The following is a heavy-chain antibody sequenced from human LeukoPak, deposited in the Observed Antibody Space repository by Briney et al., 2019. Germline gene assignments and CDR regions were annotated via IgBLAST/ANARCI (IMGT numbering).Heavy chain of an antibody. CDR1: GYTFTSYG. Sequence: ASVKVSFKASGYTFTSYGISWVRQAPGQGLEWMGWISAYNGNTNYAQKLQGRVTMTTDTSTSTAYMELRSLRSDDTAVYYCARKGIAAARYYMDVWGKGTTVTVSS. CDR2: ISAYNGNT. J-gene: IGHJ6*03. V-gene: IGHV1-18*01. CDR3: ARKGIAAARYYMDV. D-gene: IGHD6-13*01.